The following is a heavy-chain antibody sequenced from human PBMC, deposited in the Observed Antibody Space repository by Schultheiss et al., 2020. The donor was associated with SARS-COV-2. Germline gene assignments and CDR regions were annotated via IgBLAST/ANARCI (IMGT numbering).Heavy chain of an antibody. CDR3: ARPDGDYALYGMDV. V-gene: IGHV4-34*01. CDR1: VESVSGGD. D-gene: IGHD4-17*01. J-gene: IGHJ6*02. CDR2: ITHSGNT. Sequence: SETLSLTCDINVESVSGGDWTWIRQPPGKGLEWIGEITHSGNTKYSPSLKSRVVISVGPSKNQFSLKLSSVTAADTAVYYCARPDGDYALYGMDVWGQGTTVTVSS.